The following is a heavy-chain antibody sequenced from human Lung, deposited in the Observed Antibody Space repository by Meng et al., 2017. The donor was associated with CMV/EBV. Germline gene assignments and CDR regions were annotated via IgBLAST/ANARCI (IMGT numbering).Heavy chain of an antibody. J-gene: IGHJ5*02. Sequence: GSLRLSCTVSGGSMSSSSYYWAWIRQPPGRGLEWIGSVYYRGGTYYSPSLKSRVTISVDTSKRQFSLRLSSVTAADTAVYYCARHSPGYSYGEGWFDPWGKGTLVXVSS. CDR1: GGSMSSSSYY. CDR3: ARHSPGYSYGEGWFDP. D-gene: IGHD5-18*01. CDR2: VYYRGGT. V-gene: IGHV4-39*01.